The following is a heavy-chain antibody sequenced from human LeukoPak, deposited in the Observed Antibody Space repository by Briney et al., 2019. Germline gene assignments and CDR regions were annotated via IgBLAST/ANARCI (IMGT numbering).Heavy chain of an antibody. J-gene: IGHJ4*02. D-gene: IGHD6-19*01. CDR1: GGSISSYY. CDR3: ARLHSSGWPRLDY. Sequence: SETLSLTCTVSGGSISSYYWSWIRQPPGKGLEWIGYIYYSGSTNYNPSLKSRVTISVDTSKNQFSLKLSSVTAADTAVYYCARLHSSGWPRLDYWGQGTLVTVSS. CDR2: IYYSGST. V-gene: IGHV4-59*12.